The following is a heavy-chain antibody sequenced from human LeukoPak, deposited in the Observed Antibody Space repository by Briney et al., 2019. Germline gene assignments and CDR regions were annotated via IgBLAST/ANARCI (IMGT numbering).Heavy chain of an antibody. D-gene: IGHD2-2*01. CDR2: IYTSGST. Sequence: SQTLSLTCTVSGGSLSTFYWSWIRQPAGTRLEWIGRIYTSGSTNYNHSLKSRVTMSVDTSKNQFSLKLSSVIAADTAVYYCARVCSSTSCYGSDYWGQGTLVTVSS. CDR1: GGSLSTFY. V-gene: IGHV4-4*07. CDR3: ARVCSSTSCYGSDY. J-gene: IGHJ4*02.